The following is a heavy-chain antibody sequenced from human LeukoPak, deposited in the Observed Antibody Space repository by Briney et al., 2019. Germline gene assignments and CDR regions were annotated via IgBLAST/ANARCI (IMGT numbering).Heavy chain of an antibody. CDR2: IYHSGSA. V-gene: IGHV4-38-2*02. J-gene: IGHJ4*02. CDR1: GYSISSGYY. Sequence: SETLSLTCAVSGYSISSGYYWGWIRQPPGKGLEWIGSIYHSGSAYYNPSLKSRVTISVDTSKNQFSLKLSSVTAADTAVYYCARDHRIAVAGTGGFDYWGQGTLVTVSS. D-gene: IGHD6-19*01. CDR3: ARDHRIAVAGTGGFDY.